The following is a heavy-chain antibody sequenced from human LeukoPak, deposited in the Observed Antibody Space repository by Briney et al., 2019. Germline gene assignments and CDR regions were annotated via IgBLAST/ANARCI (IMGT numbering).Heavy chain of an antibody. J-gene: IGHJ4*02. V-gene: IGHV4-61*02. CDR2: IYTSGST. D-gene: IGHD3-22*01. CDR3: ARDGYYDSSGYYRTLPFDY. CDR1: GGSISSGSYY. Sequence: SQNLSLTCTVAGGSISSGSYYWSWIRQPAGKSLEWIGRIYTSGSTNYHPSLKSRVTISVDTSKNQFSLKLSSVTAADTAVYYCARDGYYDSSGYYRTLPFDYWGQGTLVTVSS.